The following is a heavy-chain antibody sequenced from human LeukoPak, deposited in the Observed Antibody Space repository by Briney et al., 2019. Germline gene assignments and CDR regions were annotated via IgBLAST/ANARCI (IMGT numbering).Heavy chain of an antibody. V-gene: IGHV1-2*02. Sequence: GASVKVSCKASGYTFTGYYMQWVRQAPGQGLEWMGWINPNSGGTNYAQKFQGRVTMTRDTSLSTAYMELSRLRSDDTAVYYCASSPWGCSSTSCYPTHNWFDPWGEGTLVTVSS. CDR1: GYTFTGYY. J-gene: IGHJ5*02. D-gene: IGHD2-2*01. CDR3: ASSPWGCSSTSCYPTHNWFDP. CDR2: INPNSGGT.